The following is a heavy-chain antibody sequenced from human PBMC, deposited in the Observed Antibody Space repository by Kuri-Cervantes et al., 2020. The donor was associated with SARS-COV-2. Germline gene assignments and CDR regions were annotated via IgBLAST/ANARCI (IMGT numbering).Heavy chain of an antibody. V-gene: IGHV3-30*04. CDR3: ARGASGYNPPFDY. CDR1: GFTFSSYA. D-gene: IGHD5-24*01. CDR2: ISYDGSNK. Sequence: GESLKISCAASGFTFSSYAMSWVRQAPGKGLEWVAVISYDGSNKYYADSVKGRFTISRDNSKNTLYLQMNSLRAEDTAVYYCARGASGYNPPFDYWGQGTLVTVSS. J-gene: IGHJ4*02.